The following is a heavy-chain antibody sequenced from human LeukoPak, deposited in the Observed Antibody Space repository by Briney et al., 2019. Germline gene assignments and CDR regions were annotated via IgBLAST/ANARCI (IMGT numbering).Heavy chain of an antibody. J-gene: IGHJ4*02. CDR3: AKEACSGGSCYGTVLPGDY. CDR2: IVGGGDTT. V-gene: IGHV3-23*01. Sequence: GGSLRLSCVASGFTFTNYAVSWVRQSPGKGLEWVSAIVGGGDTTYYADSVKGRFTISRDNSKNTLYLQVNTLRAEDTAVYYCAKEACSGGSCYGTVLPGDYWGQGTLVTVSS. CDR1: GFTFTNYA. D-gene: IGHD2-15*01.